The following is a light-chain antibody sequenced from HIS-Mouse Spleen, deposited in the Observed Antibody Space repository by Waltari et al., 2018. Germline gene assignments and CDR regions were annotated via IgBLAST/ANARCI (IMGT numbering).Light chain of an antibody. J-gene: IGLJ2*01. CDR2: EGS. Sequence: QSALTQPASVSGSPGQSITISCTGTSSDVGGYNYVTWYQQHPGKAPKLMIYEGSKRPSGVSNRFFGSKSGNTASLTISGLQAEDEADYYCCSYAGSSTLVFGGGTKLTVL. V-gene: IGLV2-23*01. CDR1: SSDVGGYNY. CDR3: CSYAGSSTLV.